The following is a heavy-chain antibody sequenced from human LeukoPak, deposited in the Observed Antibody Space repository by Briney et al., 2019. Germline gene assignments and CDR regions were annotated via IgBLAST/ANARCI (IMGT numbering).Heavy chain of an antibody. CDR3: AREASHMNYYYGMDV. CDR2: IIPIFGTA. D-gene: IGHD2-2*01. V-gene: IGHV1-69*13. J-gene: IGHJ6*02. CDR1: GGTFSSYA. Sequence: GASVKVSCKASGGTFSSYAITWVRQAPGQGIEWMGGIIPIFGTANYAQKFKPTVTITPDHSTSPAYMDLSSLTSEHTAVYSCAREASHMNYYYGMDVCGQGTTVTVSS.